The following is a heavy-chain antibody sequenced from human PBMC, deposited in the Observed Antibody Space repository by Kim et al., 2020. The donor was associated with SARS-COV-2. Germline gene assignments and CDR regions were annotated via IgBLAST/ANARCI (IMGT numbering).Heavy chain of an antibody. D-gene: IGHD6-19*01. CDR3: ARGYSSGGGVIS. Sequence: GGSLRLSCAASGFTFSSYEMNWVRQAPGKGLEWVSYISSRGITIYYADSVKGRFTISRDNAKNSLYLQMNSLRAEDTAIYYCARGYSSGGGVISWGQGTLVTVSS. J-gene: IGHJ5*02. CDR2: ISSRGITI. CDR1: GFTFSSYE. V-gene: IGHV3-48*03.